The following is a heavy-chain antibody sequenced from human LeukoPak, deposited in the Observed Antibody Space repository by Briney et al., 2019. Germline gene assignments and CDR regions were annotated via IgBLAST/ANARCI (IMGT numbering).Heavy chain of an antibody. J-gene: IGHJ2*01. V-gene: IGHV3-13*01. CDR2: IDPAGQT. CDR3: VREPAYTGTWWYPDL. D-gene: IGHD3-16*01. Sequence: GGSLRLSCVASGFTFSNYDMHWVCQGTGKGLEWIAAIDPAGQTWYSDSVKGRFTTSRENAKNALYLQMNSLRAADTAVYYCVREPAYTGTWWYPDLWGRGTLVTVAS. CDR1: GFTFSNYD.